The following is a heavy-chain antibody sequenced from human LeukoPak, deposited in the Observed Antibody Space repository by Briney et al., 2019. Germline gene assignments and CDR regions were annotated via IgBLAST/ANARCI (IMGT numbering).Heavy chain of an antibody. CDR3: AKAPVGWLRPLDY. V-gene: IGHV3-23*01. J-gene: IGHJ4*02. D-gene: IGHD5-12*01. CDR1: GFTFSTYA. Sequence: GGSLRLSGAASGFTFSTYAMSWVRQAPGKGLEGVSGNSASGETTYYADSVKGRFTISRDNSRNTLHLQMNSLRVEDTAVYYCAKAPVGWLRPLDYWGQGTLVTVSS. CDR2: NSASGETT.